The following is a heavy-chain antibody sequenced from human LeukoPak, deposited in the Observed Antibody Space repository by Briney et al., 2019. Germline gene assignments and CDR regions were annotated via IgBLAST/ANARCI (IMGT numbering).Heavy chain of an antibody. Sequence: SETPSLTCTGSGGSISSYYWSWIRQPAGKGLEWMGLIYTGGSTNYNPSLKRRVTMSVDTSENQFSLKLSSVTAADTAVYYCAGSGSYYDLFDYWGQGTLVTVSS. J-gene: IGHJ4*02. V-gene: IGHV4-4*07. D-gene: IGHD1-26*01. CDR3: AGSGSYYDLFDY. CDR1: GGSISSYY. CDR2: IYTGGST.